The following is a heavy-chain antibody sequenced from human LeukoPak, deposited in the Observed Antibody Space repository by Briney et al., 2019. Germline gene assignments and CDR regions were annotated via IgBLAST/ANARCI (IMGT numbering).Heavy chain of an antibody. CDR2: IYSGGST. CDR3: ARVGIAVLEYYFDY. Sequence: GGSLRLSCAASGFTVSSNYMSWVRQAPGKGLEWVSVIYSGGSTYYADSVKGRFTISRDNSKNTLYLQMNSLRAEDTAVYYCARVGIAVLEYYFDYWGQGTLVTVSS. CDR1: GFTVSSNY. D-gene: IGHD6-19*01. V-gene: IGHV3-53*01. J-gene: IGHJ4*02.